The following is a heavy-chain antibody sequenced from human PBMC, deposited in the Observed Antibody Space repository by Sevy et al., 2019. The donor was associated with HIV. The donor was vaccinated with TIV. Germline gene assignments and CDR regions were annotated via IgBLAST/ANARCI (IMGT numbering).Heavy chain of an antibody. J-gene: IGHJ4*02. CDR2: IIPILGSV. V-gene: IGHV1-69*13. D-gene: IGHD6-19*01. CDR3: ARGGGNGWYYFDY. Sequence: ASVKVSCKASGGIFRSYGISWVRPAPGQGLEWMGGIIPILGSVNYAQKFQGRVTITADESTQTAYMELSSLRSEDTAVYYCARGGGNGWYYFDYWGQETLVTVSS. CDR1: GGIFRSYG.